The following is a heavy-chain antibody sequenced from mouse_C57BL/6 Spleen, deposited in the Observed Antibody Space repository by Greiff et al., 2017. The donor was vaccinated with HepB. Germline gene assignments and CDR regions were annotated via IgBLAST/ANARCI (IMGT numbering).Heavy chain of an antibody. CDR1: GYSFTGYF. D-gene: IGHD2-4*01. Sequence: VQLQQSGPELVKPGDSVKISCKASGYSFTGYFMNWVMQSHGKSLEWIGRINPYNGDSFYNQKFKGKATLTVDKSSSTAHMELRSLTSEDSAVYYCARRGLYYDYDVGDYFDYWGQGTTLTVSS. V-gene: IGHV1-20*01. CDR2: INPYNGDS. J-gene: IGHJ2*01. CDR3: ARRGLYYDYDVGDYFDY.